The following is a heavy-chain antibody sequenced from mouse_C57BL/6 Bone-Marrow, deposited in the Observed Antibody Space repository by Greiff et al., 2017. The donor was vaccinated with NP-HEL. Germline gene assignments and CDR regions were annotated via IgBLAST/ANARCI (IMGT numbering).Heavy chain of an antibody. CDR1: GYTFTSYW. Sequence: QVQLQQPGAELVKPGASVKLSSKASGYTFTSYWMQWVKQRPGQGLEWIGEIDPSDSYTNYNQKFKGKATLTVDTSSSTAYMQLSSLTSEDSAVYYCARSGIYDGFDYWGQGTTLTVSS. CDR3: ARSGIYDGFDY. CDR2: IDPSDSYT. J-gene: IGHJ2*01. D-gene: IGHD1-1*01. V-gene: IGHV1-50*01.